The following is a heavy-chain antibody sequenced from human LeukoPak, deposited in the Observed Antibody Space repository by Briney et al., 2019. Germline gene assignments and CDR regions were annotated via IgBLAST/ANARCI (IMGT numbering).Heavy chain of an antibody. V-gene: IGHV1-69*05. J-gene: IGHJ4*02. CDR2: IIPILGTA. CDR3: ARVGPSGSYYGSLGY. D-gene: IGHD1-26*01. CDR1: GGTFSSYA. Sequence: SVKVSCKASGGTFSSYAISWVRQAPGQGLEWMGGIIPILGTANYAQKFQGRVTITTDESTSTAYMELSSLRSEDTAVYYCARVGPSGSYYGSLGYWGQGTLVTVSS.